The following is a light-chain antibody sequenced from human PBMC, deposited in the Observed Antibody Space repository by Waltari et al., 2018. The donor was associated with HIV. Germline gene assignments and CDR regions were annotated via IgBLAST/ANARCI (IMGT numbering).Light chain of an antibody. J-gene: IGKJ2*01. CDR3: MQALQSPNT. CDR1: QSLVHTNGYNY. CDR2: LAS. Sequence: DILLTQSPLSLPVTPGEPASISCRSSQSLVHTNGYNYLDWYVRKPGQSPQLLISLASTRASGVPDRFSGSGSGTDFTLKISRVEAEDVGVYYCMQALQSPNTFGQGTKVEIK. V-gene: IGKV2-28*01.